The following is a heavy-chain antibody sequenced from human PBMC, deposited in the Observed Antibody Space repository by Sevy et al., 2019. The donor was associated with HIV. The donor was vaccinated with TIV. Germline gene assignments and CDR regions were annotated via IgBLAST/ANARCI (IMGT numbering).Heavy chain of an antibody. J-gene: IGHJ4*02. Sequence: GGSLRLSCAASGFTFSSYAMHWVRQAPGKGLEWVAVISYDGSNKYYADSVKGRFTISRDNSKNTLYLQMNSRRAEDTAVYYCARDGVNWGPRGYFDYWGQGTLVTVSS. CDR2: ISYDGSNK. CDR1: GFTFSSYA. D-gene: IGHD7-27*01. CDR3: ARDGVNWGPRGYFDY. V-gene: IGHV3-30-3*01.